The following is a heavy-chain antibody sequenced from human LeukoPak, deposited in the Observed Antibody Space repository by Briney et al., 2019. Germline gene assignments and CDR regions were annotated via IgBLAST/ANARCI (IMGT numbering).Heavy chain of an antibody. CDR3: AKDLKTRLWFGELLSDSASDY. CDR2: ISGSGGST. Sequence: GGSLRLSCAASGFTFSSYAMSWVRQAPGKGLEWVSAISGSGGSTYYADSVKGRFTISRDNSKNTLYLQMNSLRAEDTAVYYCAKDLKTRLWFGELLSDSASDYWGQGTLVTASS. V-gene: IGHV3-23*01. J-gene: IGHJ4*02. D-gene: IGHD3-10*01. CDR1: GFTFSSYA.